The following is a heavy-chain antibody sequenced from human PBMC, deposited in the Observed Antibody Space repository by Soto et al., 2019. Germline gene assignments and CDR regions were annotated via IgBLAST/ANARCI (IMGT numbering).Heavy chain of an antibody. CDR3: ARDRDTFNYYDSSGYRAFDI. D-gene: IGHD3-22*01. Sequence: SETLSLTCTVSGGSISSYYWSWIRQPPGKGLEWIGYIYYSGSTNYNPSLKSRVTISVDTSKNQFSLKLSSVTAADTAVYYCARDRDTFNYYDSSGYRAFDIWGQGTMVTVSS. J-gene: IGHJ3*02. CDR1: GGSISSYY. CDR2: IYYSGST. V-gene: IGHV4-59*01.